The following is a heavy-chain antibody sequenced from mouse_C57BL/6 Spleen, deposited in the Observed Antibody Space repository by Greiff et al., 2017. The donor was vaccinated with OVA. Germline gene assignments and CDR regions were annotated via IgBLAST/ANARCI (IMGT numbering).Heavy chain of an antibody. CDR1: GYTFTSYW. J-gene: IGHJ4*01. CDR3: TYGYDGASDAMDY. V-gene: IGHV1-53*01. D-gene: IGHD2-2*01. Sequence: QVQLQQPGTELVKPGASVKLSCKASGYTFTSYWMHWVKQRPGQGLEWIGNINPSNGGTNYNEKFKSKATLTVDKSSNTAYMQLSSLTSEDSAVDYGTYGYDGASDAMDYWGQGTSVTVSS. CDR2: INPSNGGT.